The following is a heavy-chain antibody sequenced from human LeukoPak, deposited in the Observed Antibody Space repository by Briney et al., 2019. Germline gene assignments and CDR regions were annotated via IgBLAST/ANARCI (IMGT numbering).Heavy chain of an antibody. J-gene: IGHJ4*02. Sequence: SETLSLTCTVSGGSISSGSYYWHWIRQPAGKGLEWIARIYTSGSTNYNPSLKSRVTISVDTSKNQFSLKLSSVTAADTAVYYCARDVRNCSSTSCSYYFDYWGQGTLVTVSS. V-gene: IGHV4-61*02. CDR1: GGSISSGSYY. CDR3: ARDVRNCSSTSCSYYFDY. CDR2: IYTSGST. D-gene: IGHD2-2*01.